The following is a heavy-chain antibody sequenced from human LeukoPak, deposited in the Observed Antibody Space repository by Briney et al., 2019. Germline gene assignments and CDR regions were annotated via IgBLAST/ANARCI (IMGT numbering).Heavy chain of an antibody. CDR1: GFTFSSYW. CDR2: IKQDGSEK. J-gene: IGHJ5*02. D-gene: IGHD3-22*01. Sequence: PGGSLRLSCAASGFTFSSYWMSWVRQAPGKGLEWVANIKQDGSEKFYVDSVKGRFTISRDNAKNSLFLQMNSLTAEDTAVYYCASLNVDSSASYYVPNWFDPWGHGTLVTVYS. V-gene: IGHV3-7*01. CDR3: ASLNVDSSASYYVPNWFDP.